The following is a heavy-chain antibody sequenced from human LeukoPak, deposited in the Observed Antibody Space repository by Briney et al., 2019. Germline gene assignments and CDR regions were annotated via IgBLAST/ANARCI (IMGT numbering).Heavy chain of an antibody. CDR1: GGTLSNYI. Sequence: ASVKVSCKTSGGTLSNYILSWVRQAPGQGLEWMGGIIPVFGTANYAQKFQDRVTITADESTNTVYMELSNLRSDDTAVYYCARDLYYSDSSGPIDRYFDCWGQGTLVTVSS. CDR3: ARDLYYSDSSGPIDRYFDC. CDR2: IIPVFGTA. V-gene: IGHV1-69*13. J-gene: IGHJ4*02. D-gene: IGHD3-22*01.